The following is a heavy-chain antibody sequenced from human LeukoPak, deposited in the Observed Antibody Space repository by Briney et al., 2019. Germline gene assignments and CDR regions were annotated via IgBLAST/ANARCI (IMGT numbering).Heavy chain of an antibody. J-gene: IGHJ4*02. CDR1: GFTFSSYR. Sequence: GGSLRLSCAASGFTFSSYRMSWVRQAPGKGLEWVSYISSSGSTIYYADSVKGRFTISRDNAKNSLYLQMNSLGAEDTAVYYCARYDILTGYPYYFDYWGQGTLVTVSS. V-gene: IGHV3-48*03. D-gene: IGHD3-9*01. CDR3: ARYDILTGYPYYFDY. CDR2: ISSSGSTI.